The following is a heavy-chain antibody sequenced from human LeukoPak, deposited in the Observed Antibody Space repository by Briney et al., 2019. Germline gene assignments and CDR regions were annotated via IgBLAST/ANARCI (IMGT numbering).Heavy chain of an antibody. V-gene: IGHV4-59*01. CDR3: ARSPLLLWFGEAPYYFDY. J-gene: IGHJ4*02. Sequence: RPSETLSLTCTVSGGSISSYYWSWIRQPPGKGLEWIGYIYYSGSTNYNPSLKSRVTISVDTSKNQFSLKLSSVTAADTAVYYCARSPLLLWFGEAPYYFDYWGQGTLVTVSS. CDR1: GGSISSYY. D-gene: IGHD3-10*01. CDR2: IYYSGST.